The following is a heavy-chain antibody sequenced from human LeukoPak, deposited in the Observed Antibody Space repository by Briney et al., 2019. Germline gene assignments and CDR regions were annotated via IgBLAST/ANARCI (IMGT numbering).Heavy chain of an antibody. CDR1: GGSISSYY. CDR2: IYTSGST. V-gene: IGHV4-4*07. Sequence: KSSETLSLTCTVSGGSISSYYWSWIRQPAGKGLEWIGRIYTSGSTNYNPSLQSRVTISVNTSKAQVSLKLNSMTAADTAVYFCARGDYGDYKGDRFHPWGQGTLVTVSS. D-gene: IGHD4-17*01. CDR3: ARGDYGDYKGDRFHP. J-gene: IGHJ5*02.